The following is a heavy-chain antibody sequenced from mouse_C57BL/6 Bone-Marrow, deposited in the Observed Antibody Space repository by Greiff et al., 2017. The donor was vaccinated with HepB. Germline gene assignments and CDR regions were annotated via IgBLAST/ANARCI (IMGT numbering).Heavy chain of an antibody. D-gene: IGHD1-1*01. V-gene: IGHV1-80*01. Sequence: VQLVESGAELVKPGASVKISCKASGYAFSSYWMNWVKQRPGKGLEWIGQIYPGDGDTNYNGKFKGKATLTADKSSSTAYMQLSSLTSEDSAVYFCARDYGSSSWFAYWGQGTLVTVSA. J-gene: IGHJ3*01. CDR2: IYPGDGDT. CDR3: ARDYGSSSWFAY. CDR1: GYAFSSYW.